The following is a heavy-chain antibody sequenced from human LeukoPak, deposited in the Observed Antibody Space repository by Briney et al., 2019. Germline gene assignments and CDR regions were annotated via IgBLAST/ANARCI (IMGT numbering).Heavy chain of an antibody. V-gene: IGHV3-7*04. J-gene: IGHJ4*02. D-gene: IGHD3-22*01. CDR2: IKQDGSEK. Sequence: GGSLRLSCAASGFTFSSYWMSWVRQAPGKGLEWVANIKQDGSEKYYVNSVKGRFTISRDNAKNSLYLQMNSLRAEDTAVYYCARAPVGYYYDSSGYPCFDYWGQGTLVTVSS. CDR1: GFTFSSYW. CDR3: ARAPVGYYYDSSGYPCFDY.